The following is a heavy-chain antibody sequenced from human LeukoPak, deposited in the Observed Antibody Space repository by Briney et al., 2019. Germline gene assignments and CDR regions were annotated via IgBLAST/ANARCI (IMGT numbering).Heavy chain of an antibody. CDR3: ARRYYGSGFYYYYGMDV. V-gene: IGHV3-21*01. Sequence: GGSLRLSCVVSGFTFSEYTMNWVRQAPGKGLEWVSSISSRSSYIYYRDSVKGRFTISRDNSKNTLYLQMNSLRAEDTAVYYCARRYYGSGFYYYYGMDVWGQGTTVTVSS. CDR2: ISSRSSYI. J-gene: IGHJ6*02. CDR1: GFTFSEYT. D-gene: IGHD3-10*01.